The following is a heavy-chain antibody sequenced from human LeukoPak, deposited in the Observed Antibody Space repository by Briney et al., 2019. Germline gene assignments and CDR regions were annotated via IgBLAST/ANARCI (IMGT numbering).Heavy chain of an antibody. CDR3: ATVVHYYDSSGYYYWFDY. CDR2: FDPEDGET. J-gene: IGHJ4*02. V-gene: IGHV1-24*01. D-gene: IGHD3-22*01. CDR1: GYTLTELS. Sequence: ASVKVSCKVSGYTLTELSMHWVRQAPGKELEWMGGFDPEDGETIYAQKFQGRVTMTEDTSTDTAYMELSSLRSEDTAVYYCATVVHYYDSSGYYYWFDYWGQGTLVTVSS.